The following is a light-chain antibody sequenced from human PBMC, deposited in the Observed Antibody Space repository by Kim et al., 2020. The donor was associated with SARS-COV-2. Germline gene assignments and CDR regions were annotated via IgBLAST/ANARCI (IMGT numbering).Light chain of an antibody. J-gene: IGLJ3*02. CDR3: CSYAGSSSLV. CDR2: GFT. Sequence: GQTCTISCSGTGSDVGGYNYVSWYQQHPGKAPKLMTYGFTGRPSGVPDRFSGSKSGNTASLTISGLQAEDEADYYCCSYAGSSSLVFGGGTKVTVL. CDR1: GSDVGGYNY. V-gene: IGLV2-11*03.